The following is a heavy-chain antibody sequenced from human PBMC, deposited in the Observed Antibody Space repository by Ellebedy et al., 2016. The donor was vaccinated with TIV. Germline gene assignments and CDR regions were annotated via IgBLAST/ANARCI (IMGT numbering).Heavy chain of an antibody. V-gene: IGHV3-7*03. CDR1: GFTFNTYW. J-gene: IGHJ4*02. Sequence: GESLKISCAASGFTFNTYWMSWVRQAPGTGLEWVANIKQDGSEKHYVESVKGRVTISRDNAKNSLYLQMNSLRAEDTAVYYCVRGVGSSGSYWGQGTLVTVSS. CDR3: VRGVGSSGSY. CDR2: IKQDGSEK. D-gene: IGHD6-25*01.